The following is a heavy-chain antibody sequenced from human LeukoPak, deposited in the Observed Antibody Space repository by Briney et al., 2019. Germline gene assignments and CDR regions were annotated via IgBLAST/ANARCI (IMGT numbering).Heavy chain of an antibody. V-gene: IGHV1-18*01. CDR1: GYTFTSYG. Sequence: GASVKVSCKASGYTFTSYGISWVRQAPGQGLEWMGWISAYNGNTNYAQKLQGRVTMTTDTSTSTAYVELRSLRSDDTAVYYCARDLFDYGDYPPPPDYWGQGTLVTVSS. J-gene: IGHJ4*02. D-gene: IGHD4-17*01. CDR3: ARDLFDYGDYPPPPDY. CDR2: ISAYNGNT.